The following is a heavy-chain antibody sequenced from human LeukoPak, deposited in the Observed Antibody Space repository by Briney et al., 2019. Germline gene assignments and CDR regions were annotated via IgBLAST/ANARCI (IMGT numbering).Heavy chain of an antibody. Sequence: ASVKVSCKASGYTLTYNNISWVRQAPGQGLEWMGWISAHNGNTHHAQKFQDRVTMTTDTSTSTACMELRSLRSDDTAVYYCARPYDSDGNDLGYWGQGTLVTVSS. D-gene: IGHD3-22*01. J-gene: IGHJ4*02. CDR1: GYTLTYNN. CDR2: ISAHNGNT. V-gene: IGHV1-18*01. CDR3: ARPYDSDGNDLGY.